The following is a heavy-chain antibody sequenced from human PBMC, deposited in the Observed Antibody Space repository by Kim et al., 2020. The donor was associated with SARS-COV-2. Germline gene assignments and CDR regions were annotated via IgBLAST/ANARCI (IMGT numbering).Heavy chain of an antibody. Sequence: GGSLRLSCAASGFTFSSYDMHWVRQAPGKGLEWVSAIGTAGDTYYPGSVKGRFTISRENAKNSLYLQMNSLRAGDTAVYYCARASSSGYYYIRDAFDIWGQGTMVTVSS. CDR1: GFTFSSYD. CDR2: IGTAGDT. J-gene: IGHJ3*02. D-gene: IGHD3-22*01. CDR3: ARASSSGYYYIRDAFDI. V-gene: IGHV3-13*01.